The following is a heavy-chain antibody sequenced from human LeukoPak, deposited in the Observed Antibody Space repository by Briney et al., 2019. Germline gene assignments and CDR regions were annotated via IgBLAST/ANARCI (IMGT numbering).Heavy chain of an antibody. Sequence: GGSLRLSCAASGFTFSSYGMHWVRQAPGKGLEWVAFIRYDGSNKYYADSMKGRFTISRDNSKNTLYLQMNSLRAEDTAVYYCAKEGCSGGSCYTYYYYGMDVWGQGTTVTVSS. CDR1: GFTFSSYG. V-gene: IGHV3-30*02. CDR2: IRYDGSNK. CDR3: AKEGCSGGSCYTYYYYGMDV. J-gene: IGHJ6*02. D-gene: IGHD2-15*01.